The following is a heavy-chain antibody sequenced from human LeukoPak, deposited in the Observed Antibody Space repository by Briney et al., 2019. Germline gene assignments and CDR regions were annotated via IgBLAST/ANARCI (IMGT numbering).Heavy chain of an antibody. CDR2: INVHTGVA. CDR3: ARTHYDSSAYYSPAGY. Sequence: GASVKVSCKASGYTFTGYNMHWVRQAPGQGLEWMGWINVHTGVAHYAQKFHGRVTMTRDTSINTAYMELSRLRSDDTAVFYCARTHYDSSAYYSPAGYWGQGTLVTVSS. J-gene: IGHJ4*02. V-gene: IGHV1-2*02. CDR1: GYTFTGYN. D-gene: IGHD3-22*01.